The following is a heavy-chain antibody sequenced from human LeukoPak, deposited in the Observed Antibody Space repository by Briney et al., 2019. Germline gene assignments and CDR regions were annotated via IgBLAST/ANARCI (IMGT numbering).Heavy chain of an antibody. V-gene: IGHV3-74*01. J-gene: IGHJ4*02. CDR1: GFSFSGHW. CDR2: ISPTGSTT. D-gene: IGHD3-22*01. CDR3: VKGRPYYYDSSGYYYFDY. Sequence: PGGSLRLSCTASGFSFSGHWMHWARQFPGKGLVWVSRISPTGSTTSYADSVKGRFTISRDNSKNTLYLQMSSLRAEDTAVYYCVKGRPYYYDSSGYYYFDYWGQGTLVTVSS.